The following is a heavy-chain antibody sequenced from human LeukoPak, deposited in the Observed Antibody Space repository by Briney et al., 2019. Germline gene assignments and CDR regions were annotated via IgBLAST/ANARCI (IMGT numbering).Heavy chain of an antibody. Sequence: GGSLRLSCAASGFTFSSYEMNWVRQAPGKGLEWVSYISSSDSTIYYADSVKGRFTISRDNAKNSLYLQMNSLRAEDTAVYYCARDLGQYYDTSDNWFDPWGQGTLVTVSS. J-gene: IGHJ5*02. CDR2: ISSSDSTI. D-gene: IGHD3-22*01. V-gene: IGHV3-48*03. CDR3: ARDLGQYYDTSDNWFDP. CDR1: GFTFSSYE.